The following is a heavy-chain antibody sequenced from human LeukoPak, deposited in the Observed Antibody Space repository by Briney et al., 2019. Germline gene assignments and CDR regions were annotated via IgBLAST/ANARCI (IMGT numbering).Heavy chain of an antibody. V-gene: IGHV4-30-2*01. CDR2: IYHSGST. D-gene: IGHD3-10*01. J-gene: IGHJ4*02. CDR3: ARGGVGGLLWFGDFDY. Sequence: SQTLSLTCAVSGGSISSGGYSWSWIRQPPGKGLEWIGYIYHSGSTYYNPSLKSRVTISVDRSKNQFSLKLSSVTAADTAVYYCARGGVGGLLWFGDFDYWGQGTLATVSS. CDR1: GGSISSGGYS.